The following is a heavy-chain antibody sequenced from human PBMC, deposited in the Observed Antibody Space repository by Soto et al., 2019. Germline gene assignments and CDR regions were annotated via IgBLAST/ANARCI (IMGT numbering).Heavy chain of an antibody. V-gene: IGHV3-64*01. CDR1: GFTFSSYA. D-gene: IGHD5-18*01. J-gene: IGHJ4*02. CDR2: ISSNGDST. Sequence: PGGSLRLSCAASGFTFSSYAMHWVRQAPGKGLEYVSAISSNGDSTYYANSVKGRFTVSRDNSKNTLYLQMNSLRAEDTAVYYCAKYYMVTRSPFDYWGQGTLVTVSS. CDR3: AKYYMVTRSPFDY.